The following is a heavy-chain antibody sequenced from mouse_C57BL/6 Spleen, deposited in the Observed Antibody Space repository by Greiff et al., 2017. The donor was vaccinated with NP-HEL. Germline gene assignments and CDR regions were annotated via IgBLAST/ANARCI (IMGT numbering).Heavy chain of an antibody. CDR1: GFTFSDYY. J-gene: IGHJ4*01. D-gene: IGHD2-1*01. CDR2: ISNGGGST. CDR3: ARRQEGLYGNYEMDY. V-gene: IGHV5-12*01. Sequence: EVQLVESGGGLVQPGGSLKLSCAASGFTFSDYYMYWVRQTPEKRLEWVAYISNGGGSTYYPDTVKGRFTLSRDNAKNTLYLQMSRLKSEDTAMYYCARRQEGLYGNYEMDYWGQGTSVTVSS.